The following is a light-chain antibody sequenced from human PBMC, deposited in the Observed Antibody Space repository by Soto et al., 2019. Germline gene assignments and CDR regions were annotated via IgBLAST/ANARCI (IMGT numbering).Light chain of an antibody. CDR3: QQYNKWPLFT. CDR2: GAS. V-gene: IGKV3-15*01. CDR1: QSVSSN. J-gene: IGKJ3*01. Sequence: ETVMTQSPGTLSVSPGERATLSCRASQSVSSNFAWYQQRPGQAPRLLIYGASTRATGIPARFSGSGSGTEFTLTISSLQSEDFAFYYCQQYNKWPLFTFGPGTRVDIK.